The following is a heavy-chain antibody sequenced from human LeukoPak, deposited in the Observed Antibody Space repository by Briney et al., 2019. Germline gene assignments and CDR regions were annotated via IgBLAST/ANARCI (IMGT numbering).Heavy chain of an antibody. V-gene: IGHV4-4*07. Sequence: PSETLSLTCTVSGGSISSYYWSWIRQPAGKGLEWIGRIYTSGSTNYNPSLKSRVTVSVDTSKNQFSLKLSSVTAADTAVYYCVGWLRSRYYYGMDVWGQGTTVTVSS. D-gene: IGHD5-12*01. CDR3: VGWLRSRYYYGMDV. CDR2: IYTSGST. J-gene: IGHJ6*02. CDR1: GGSISSYY.